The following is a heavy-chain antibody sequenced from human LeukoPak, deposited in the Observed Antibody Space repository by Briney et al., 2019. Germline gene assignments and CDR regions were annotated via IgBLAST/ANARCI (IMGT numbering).Heavy chain of an antibody. D-gene: IGHD3-22*01. V-gene: IGHV4-34*01. CDR1: GGSFSGYY. CDR2: INHSGST. J-gene: IGHJ4*02. CDR3: ARGNPSYYDSSGYYYLTY. Sequence: SETLSLTCAVYGGSFSGYYWSWIRQPPGKGLEWIGEINHSGSTNYNPSLKSRVTISVDTSKNQFSLKLSSVTAADTAVYYCARGNPSYYDSSGYYYLTYWGQGTLVTVSS.